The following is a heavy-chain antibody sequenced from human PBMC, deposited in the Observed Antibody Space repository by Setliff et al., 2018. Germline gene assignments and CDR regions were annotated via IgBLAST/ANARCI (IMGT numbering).Heavy chain of an antibody. J-gene: IGHJ4*02. CDR2: INAGNGNT. D-gene: IGHD3-22*01. CDR3: ARERGSYDSSTHYTYYFDY. CDR1: GYSFAKYA. V-gene: IGHV1-3*01. Sequence: GASVKVSCKASGYSFAKYALHWVRQAPGQRLEWMGWINAGNGNTKCSQNFQGRVTITRDTSASTAYVELSSLRSEDTAVYYCARERGSYDSSTHYTYYFDYWGQGTLVTVSS.